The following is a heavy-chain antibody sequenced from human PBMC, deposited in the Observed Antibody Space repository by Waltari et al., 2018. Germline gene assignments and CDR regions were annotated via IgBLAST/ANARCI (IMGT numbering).Heavy chain of an antibody. Sequence: EVQLVESGGGLVKPGGSLRLSCAAYGFTFSNAWMSWVRQAPGKGLEWVGRIKSKTDGETTDYAAPVKGRFTISRDDSENTLYLQMNSLKTEDTAVYFCARVRAWTGGSDSWGLGTLVSVSS. J-gene: IGHJ4*02. CDR2: IKSKTDGETT. CDR3: ARVRAWTGGSDS. D-gene: IGHD3-10*01. CDR1: GFTFSNAW. V-gene: IGHV3-15*01.